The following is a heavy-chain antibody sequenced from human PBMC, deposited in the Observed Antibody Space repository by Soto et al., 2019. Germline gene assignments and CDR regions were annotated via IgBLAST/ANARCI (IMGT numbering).Heavy chain of an antibody. J-gene: IGHJ4*02. D-gene: IGHD3-22*01. CDR3: ARYLDSSGSTFDY. V-gene: IGHV4-59*01. Sequence: SETLSLTCTVPGGSISSYYWSWIRQPPGKGLEWIGYIYYSGSTNYNPSLKSRVTISVDTSKNQFSLKLSSVTAADTAVYYCARYLDSSGSTFDYWGQGTLVTVYS. CDR2: IYYSGST. CDR1: GGSISSYY.